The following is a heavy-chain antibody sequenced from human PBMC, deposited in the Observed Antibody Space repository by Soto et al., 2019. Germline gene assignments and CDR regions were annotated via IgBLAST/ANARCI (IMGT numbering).Heavy chain of an antibody. CDR3: ARVGSYGSGEIDL. V-gene: IGHV1-69*13. Sequence: SVKVSCKASGGTFSSSDINCVRQAPGQGLEWMGGIIPIFGTTNYAQKFQDRVTITADESTSTAYMELSSLRSEDTAVYYCARVGSYGSGEIDLWGQGNLVTVSS. D-gene: IGHD3-10*01. CDR1: GGTFSSSD. J-gene: IGHJ5*02. CDR2: IIPIFGTT.